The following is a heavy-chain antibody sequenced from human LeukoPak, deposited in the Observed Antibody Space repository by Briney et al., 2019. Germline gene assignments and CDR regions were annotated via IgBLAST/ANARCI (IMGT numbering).Heavy chain of an antibody. CDR3: VKQDWGSQPAGYYFDY. CDR2: ISHNGDTT. CDR1: GFTFDSYA. D-gene: IGHD7-27*01. V-gene: IGHV3-64*03. Sequence: GGSLRLSCSASGFTFDSYAMHWVRQAPGRGLEYVSGISHNGDTTFYSDSVRGRFTISRDNSKNTLYLQMSSLRTEDTAVYYCVKQDWGSQPAGYYFDYWGQGTLATVSS. J-gene: IGHJ4*02.